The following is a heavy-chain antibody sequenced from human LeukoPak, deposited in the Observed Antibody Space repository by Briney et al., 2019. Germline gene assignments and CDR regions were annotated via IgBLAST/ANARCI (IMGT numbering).Heavy chain of an antibody. CDR3: ARDQNFGDYTIDY. CDR1: GSSLTDYF. J-gene: IGHJ4*02. D-gene: IGHD4-17*01. V-gene: IGHV4-59*01. CDR2: MFNNKIS. Sequence: SETLSLTCIVSGSSLTDYFWSWIRQPPGKGLEWIGYMFNNKISNYNPSLKSRVTISIDTSKNQFSLELSAVTAADTAVYYCARDQNFGDYTIDYWGQGTLVTVSS.